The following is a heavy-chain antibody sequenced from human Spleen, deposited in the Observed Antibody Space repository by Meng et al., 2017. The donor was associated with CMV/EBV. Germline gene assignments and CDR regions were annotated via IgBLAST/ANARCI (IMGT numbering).Heavy chain of an antibody. CDR1: GFTFSDYY. D-gene: IGHD2-21*01. J-gene: IGHJ3*02. CDR2: ISGSDNSM. Sequence: GGSLRLSCAASGFTFSDYYMSWIRQAPGKGLEWVSYISGSDNSMYCADSVKGRFTISRDNAKKSVYLQMNSLRAEDTAVYYCARTLWPYDAFDIWGQGTMVTVSS. CDR3: ARTLWPYDAFDI. V-gene: IGHV3-11*01.